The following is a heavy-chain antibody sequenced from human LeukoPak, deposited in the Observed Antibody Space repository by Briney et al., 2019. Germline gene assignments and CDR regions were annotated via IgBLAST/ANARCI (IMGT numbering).Heavy chain of an antibody. J-gene: IGHJ6*03. Sequence: SETLSLTCTVSGGSISSGSYYWSWMRQPAGKGLEWIGRIYTSGSTNYNPSLKSRVTISVDTSKNQFSLKLSSVTAADTAVYYCARYSNYGDYYYYYMVVWGKGTTVTVSS. V-gene: IGHV4-61*02. CDR1: GGSISSGSYY. D-gene: IGHD4-11*01. CDR2: IYTSGST. CDR3: ARYSNYGDYYYYYMVV.